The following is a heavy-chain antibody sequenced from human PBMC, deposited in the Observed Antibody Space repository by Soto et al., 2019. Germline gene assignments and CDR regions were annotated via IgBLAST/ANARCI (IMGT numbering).Heavy chain of an antibody. V-gene: IGHV4-34*12. CDR1: GGSFSGYF. D-gene: IGHD5-18*01. Sequence: QVQLQQWGAGLLKPSETLSLSCAVYGGSFSGYFWTWIRQPPGKGLEWIGEIIHSGSTNYNPSLKSRVTILVDTSKKQFSLQLSSVTAADTAVYYCARARDTYGFFPSSYWGQGTLVTVSS. CDR2: IIHSGST. J-gene: IGHJ4*02. CDR3: ARARDTYGFFPSSY.